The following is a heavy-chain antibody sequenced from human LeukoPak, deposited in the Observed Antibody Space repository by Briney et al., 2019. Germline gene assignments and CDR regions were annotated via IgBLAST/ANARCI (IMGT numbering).Heavy chain of an antibody. D-gene: IGHD3-10*01. J-gene: IGHJ4*02. Sequence: GRSLRLSCAASGFIFSSYAMSWVRQAPGKGLEWVSTISGSGENTYYADSVKGRFTISRDNSKNTLYLQMYSLRVEDTAVYYCAKWGSGSYYKGSFDYWGQGTLVTVSS. CDR1: GFIFSSYA. CDR2: ISGSGENT. V-gene: IGHV3-23*01. CDR3: AKWGSGSYYKGSFDY.